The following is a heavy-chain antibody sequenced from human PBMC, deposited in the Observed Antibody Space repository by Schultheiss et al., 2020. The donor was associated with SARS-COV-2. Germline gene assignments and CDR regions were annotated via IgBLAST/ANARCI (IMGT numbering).Heavy chain of an antibody. D-gene: IGHD4-17*01. CDR2: IKQDGSVK. V-gene: IGHV3-7*01. Sequence: GGSLRLSCAASGFTFSTYWMTWVRQAPGKGLEWVANIKQDGSVKYYVDSVKGRFTISRDNSKNTLYLQMNSLRAEDTAVYYCAKGYGDYGWYFDLWGRGTLVTVSS. J-gene: IGHJ2*01. CDR3: AKGYGDYGWYFDL. CDR1: GFTFSTYW.